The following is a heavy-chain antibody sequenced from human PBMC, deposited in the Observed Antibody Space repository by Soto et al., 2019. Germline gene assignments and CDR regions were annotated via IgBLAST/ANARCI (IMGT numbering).Heavy chain of an antibody. CDR3: AKAPRIAVAGAPANWFDP. CDR2: ISGSGGST. CDR1: GFTFSSYA. D-gene: IGHD6-19*01. Sequence: HPGGSLRLSCAASGFTFSSYAMSWVRQAPGKGLEWVSAISGSGGSTYYADSVKGRFTISRDNSKNTLYLQMNSLRAEDTAVYYCAKAPRIAVAGAPANWFDPWGQGTLVTVSS. J-gene: IGHJ5*02. V-gene: IGHV3-23*01.